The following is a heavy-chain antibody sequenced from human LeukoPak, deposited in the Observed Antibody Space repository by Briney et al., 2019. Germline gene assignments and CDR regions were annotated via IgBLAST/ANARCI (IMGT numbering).Heavy chain of an antibody. Sequence: GGSLRLSCAASGFTFSSYWMSWVRQAPGKGLEWVANIKQDGGEKYYVDSVKGRFTISRDDSKSIAYLQMDSLKTEDTAVYYCTRSKRFDCWGQGTLVTVSS. CDR3: TRSKRFDC. CDR2: IKQDGGEK. CDR1: GFTFSSYW. V-gene: IGHV3-7*03. J-gene: IGHJ4*02. D-gene: IGHD4-11*01.